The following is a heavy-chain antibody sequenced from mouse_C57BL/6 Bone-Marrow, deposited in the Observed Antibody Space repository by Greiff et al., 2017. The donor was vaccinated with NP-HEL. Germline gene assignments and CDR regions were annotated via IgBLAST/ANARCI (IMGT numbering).Heavy chain of an antibody. J-gene: IGHJ3*01. V-gene: IGHV1-82*01. D-gene: IGHD1-1*01. CDR2: IYPGDGDT. Sequence: QVQLQQSGPELVKPGASVTISCKASGYAFSSSWMNWVKQRPGKGLEWIGRIYPGDGDTNYNGKFKGKATLTADKSSSTAYMQLSSLTSEDSAVYFCASYYYGSSYDAYWGQGTLVTVSA. CDR1: GYAFSSSW. CDR3: ASYYYGSSYDAY.